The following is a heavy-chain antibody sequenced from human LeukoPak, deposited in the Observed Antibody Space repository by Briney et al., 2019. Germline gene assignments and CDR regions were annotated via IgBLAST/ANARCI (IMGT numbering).Heavy chain of an antibody. J-gene: IGHJ5*02. D-gene: IGHD2-2*01. CDR3: ARAGGYCSSTSCYGDNWFDP. Sequence: ASVKVSCKASGYTFTGYYMHWVRQAPGQGLEWMGRINPNSGGTNYAQKFQGRVTMTRDTSISTAYMELSRLRSDDTAVYYCARAGGYCSSTSCYGDNWFDPWGQGTLVTVSS. CDR1: GYTFTGYY. V-gene: IGHV1-2*06. CDR2: INPNSGGT.